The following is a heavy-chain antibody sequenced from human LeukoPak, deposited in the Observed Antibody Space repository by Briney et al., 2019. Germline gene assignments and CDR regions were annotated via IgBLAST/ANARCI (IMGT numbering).Heavy chain of an antibody. J-gene: IGHJ6*02. Sequence: GGSLRLSCAASGFTFSNYWMAWVRQAPGKGLMWVSHINSDGSVTRYADSVKGRFTISRDNAKSTLYLQMNSLRAEDTAVYYCALQRYGNYSNMDVWGRGTTVTVSS. CDR2: INSDGSVT. CDR1: GFTFSNYW. CDR3: ALQRYGNYSNMDV. D-gene: IGHD4-11*01. V-gene: IGHV3-74*01.